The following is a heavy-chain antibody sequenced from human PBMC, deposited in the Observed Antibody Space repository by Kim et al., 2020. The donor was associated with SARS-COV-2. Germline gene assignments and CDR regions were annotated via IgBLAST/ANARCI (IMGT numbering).Heavy chain of an antibody. V-gene: IGHV3-66*02. D-gene: IGHD3-9*01. J-gene: IGHJ6*02. CDR2: IYSGGST. CDR1: GFTVSSNY. CDR3: ARPNYDILTGTDFVGGMDV. Sequence: GGSLRLSCAASGFTVSSNYMSWVRQAPGKGLGWVSVIYSGGSTYYADSVKGRFTISRDNSKNTLYLQMNSLRAEDTAVYYCARPNYDILTGTDFVGGMDVWGQGTTVTVSS.